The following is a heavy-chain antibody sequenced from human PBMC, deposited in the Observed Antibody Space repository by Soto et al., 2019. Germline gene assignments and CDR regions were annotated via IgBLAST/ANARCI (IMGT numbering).Heavy chain of an antibody. CDR1: GFTFSSYA. V-gene: IGHV3-23*01. CDR3: AKATILTGYPRGLGVLDY. CDR2: ISGSGGST. J-gene: IGHJ4*02. D-gene: IGHD3-9*01. Sequence: GGSLRLSCAASGFTFSSYAMSWVRQAPGKGLEWVSAISGSGGSTYYADSVKGRFTISRDNSKNTLYLQMNSLRAEDTAVYYCAKATILTGYPRGLGVLDYWGQGTLVTVSS.